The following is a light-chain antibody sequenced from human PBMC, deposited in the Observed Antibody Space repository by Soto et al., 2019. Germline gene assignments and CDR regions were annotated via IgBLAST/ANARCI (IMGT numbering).Light chain of an antibody. Sequence: EIVMTQSPVTLSVSPGERATLSCRASQEVSTTVAWYQQKPGQVPMLLIFAASTRATGVPARFSGSGSGTEFTLTISSLQSEDFALYYCQQYNNWPLTFGGGTKVEFK. J-gene: IGKJ4*01. CDR3: QQYNNWPLT. V-gene: IGKV3-15*01. CDR2: AAS. CDR1: QEVSTT.